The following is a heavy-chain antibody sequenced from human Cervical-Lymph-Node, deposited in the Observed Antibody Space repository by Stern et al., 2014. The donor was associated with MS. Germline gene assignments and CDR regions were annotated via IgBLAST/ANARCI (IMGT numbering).Heavy chain of an antibody. CDR2: IFPVFGTP. Sequence: QVQLVQSGAEVTKPGSSVKVSCKASGGTFSKFPSSWVRQAPGHGLEWLGVIFPVFGTPTYAQEFRGRVTITADVSTSTVYMELSSLRSDDTAVYYCALSSETSDRWYSLGYDLWGQGTLVTVSS. D-gene: IGHD6-13*01. V-gene: IGHV1-69*01. CDR1: GGTFSKFP. CDR3: ALSSETSDRWYSLGYDL. J-gene: IGHJ5*02.